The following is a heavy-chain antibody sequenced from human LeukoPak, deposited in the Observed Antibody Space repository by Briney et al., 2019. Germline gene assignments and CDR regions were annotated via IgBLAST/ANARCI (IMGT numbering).Heavy chain of an antibody. CDR1: GGSISSSSYY. CDR2: IYYSGST. D-gene: IGHD1-1*01. V-gene: IGHV4-39*01. J-gene: IGHJ4*02. Sequence: SETLSLTCTVSGGSISSSSYYWGWIRQPPGKGLEWIGSIYYSGSTYYNPSLKSRVTISVDTSKNQFSLKLSSVTAADTAVYYCARRKRRTAGFDYWGQGTLVTVSS. CDR3: ARRKRRTAGFDY.